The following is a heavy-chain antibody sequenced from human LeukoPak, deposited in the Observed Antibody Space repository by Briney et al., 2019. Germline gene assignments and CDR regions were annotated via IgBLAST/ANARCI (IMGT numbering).Heavy chain of an antibody. V-gene: IGHV3-23*01. Sequence: GGSLRLSCAASGFTFSSYAMSWVRQAPGKGLEWVSAISGSGCSTYYADSVKGRLTISRHNPKNTLYLQMNSLRAEDTAVFYCAKDRDVVVPAAFDYWGQGTLVTVSS. CDR1: GFTFSSYA. CDR2: ISGSGCST. J-gene: IGHJ4*02. D-gene: IGHD2-2*01. CDR3: AKDRDVVVPAAFDY.